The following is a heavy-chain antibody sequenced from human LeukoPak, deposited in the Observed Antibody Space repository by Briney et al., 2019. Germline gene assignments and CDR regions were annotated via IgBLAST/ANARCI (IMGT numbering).Heavy chain of an antibody. CDR2: IFSDGSQQ. CDR1: GFTFSSYA. Sequence: GGSLRLSCAASGFTFSSYAMHWVRQAPGKGLEWVTFIFSDGSQQFYADSVKGRFTVSRDNSRNTVSLQMNSLRAEDAAVYYCAGDPPGSGWVLDVWGQGTMVTVSS. V-gene: IGHV3-33*08. J-gene: IGHJ3*01. D-gene: IGHD6-19*01. CDR3: AGDPPGSGWVLDV.